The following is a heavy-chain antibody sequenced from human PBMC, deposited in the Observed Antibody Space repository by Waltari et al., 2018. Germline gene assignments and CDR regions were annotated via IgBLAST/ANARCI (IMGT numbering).Heavy chain of an antibody. Sequence: EVQLVQSGAEVKKPGATVKISCKVSGYTFTDYYMHWVQQAPGKGREWMGLVDHEDGETLYAEKFQGRVTITADTSTYTAYMGLSSLRSEDTAVYYCATPLWYSSSSEDYWGQGTLVTVSS. V-gene: IGHV1-69-2*01. CDR3: ATPLWYSSSSEDY. J-gene: IGHJ4*02. D-gene: IGHD6-6*01. CDR1: GYTFTDYY. CDR2: VDHEDGET.